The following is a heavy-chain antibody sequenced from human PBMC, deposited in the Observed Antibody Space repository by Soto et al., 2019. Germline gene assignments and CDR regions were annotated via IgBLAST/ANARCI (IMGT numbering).Heavy chain of an antibody. D-gene: IGHD3-16*02. J-gene: IGHJ4*02. CDR2: IIPLFGTT. V-gene: IGHV1-69*13. CDR3: ATNNRASYHFDY. Sequence: ASVKVSCKAFGGTFSGYAISWVRQAPGQGLEWMGGIIPLFGTTNYAPKFQGRVAITADERARTAYMDLSSLKSEDTAVYYCATNNRASYHFDYWGQGTLVTVSS. CDR1: GGTFSGYA.